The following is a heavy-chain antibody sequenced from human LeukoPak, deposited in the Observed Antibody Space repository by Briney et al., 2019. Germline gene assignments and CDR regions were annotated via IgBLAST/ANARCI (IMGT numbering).Heavy chain of an antibody. D-gene: IGHD6-19*01. CDR2: IYYSGST. CDR3: AREIGSSGWYELGYYYGMDV. Sequence: SETLSLTCTVSGGSISSGGYYWSWIRQHPGKGLEWIGYIYYSGSTYYNPSLKSRVTISVDTSKNQFSLKLSSVTAADTAVYYCAREIGSSGWYELGYYYGMDVWGQGTTVTVSS. J-gene: IGHJ6*02. V-gene: IGHV4-31*03. CDR1: GGSISSGGYY.